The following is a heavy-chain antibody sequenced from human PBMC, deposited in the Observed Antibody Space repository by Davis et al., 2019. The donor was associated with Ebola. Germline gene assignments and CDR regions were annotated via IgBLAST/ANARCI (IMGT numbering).Heavy chain of an antibody. V-gene: IGHV1-2*06. D-gene: IGHD2-21*02. CDR1: GYTFTGYY. CDR2: INPYSGGT. Sequence: ASVKVSCKASGYTFTGYYIHWVRQAPGQGLEWMGRINPYSGGTNYAQKFQGRVTMTRDTSISTAYMELSRLRSDDTAVYYCARVTYCGGDCSRYYYYGMGVWGKGTTVTVSS. CDR3: ARVTYCGGDCSRYYYYGMGV. J-gene: IGHJ6*04.